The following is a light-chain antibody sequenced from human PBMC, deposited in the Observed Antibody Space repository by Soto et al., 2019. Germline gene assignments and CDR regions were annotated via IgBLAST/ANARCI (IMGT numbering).Light chain of an antibody. V-gene: IGKV3-20*01. CDR2: GAS. CDR3: QQYDTSPRT. J-gene: IGKJ1*01. Sequence: EIVLTQSPGTLSLSPGERATLSCRASQSISSSHLAWYQQKPGQAPRLLIYGASSRATGIPDRFSGRGSGTDFTLTIGRLAPEDFAVYYCQQYDTSPRTFGQGTKLEIK. CDR1: QSISSSH.